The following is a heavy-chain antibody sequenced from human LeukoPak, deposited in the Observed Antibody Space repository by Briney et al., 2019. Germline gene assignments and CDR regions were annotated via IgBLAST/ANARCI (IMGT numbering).Heavy chain of an antibody. D-gene: IGHD3-10*01. CDR3: AKLGSGIHY. CDR1: GGSISRSDHY. CDR2: ISGSGANT. Sequence: PSETLSLTCSVSGGSISRSDHYWSWIRQPPGKGLEWDSSISGSGANTYFADSVNGRFTVSRDNTKNMLYLQMNSLRAEDTAVYYCAKLGSGIHYWGQGTLVTVSS. V-gene: IGHV3-23*01. J-gene: IGHJ4*02.